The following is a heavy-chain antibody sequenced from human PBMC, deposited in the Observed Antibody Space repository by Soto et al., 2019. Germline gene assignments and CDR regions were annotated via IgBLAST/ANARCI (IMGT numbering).Heavy chain of an antibody. D-gene: IGHD6-13*01. J-gene: IGHJ4*02. Sequence: GGSLRLSCAASGFTFSSYGMHWVRQAPGKGLEWVAVISYDGSNKYYADSVKGRFTISRDNSKNTLYLQMNSLRAEDTAVYYCAKVSGYSSSWYLDYFDYWGQGTLVTVSS. CDR3: AKVSGYSSSWYLDYFDY. CDR1: GFTFSSYG. CDR2: ISYDGSNK. V-gene: IGHV3-30*18.